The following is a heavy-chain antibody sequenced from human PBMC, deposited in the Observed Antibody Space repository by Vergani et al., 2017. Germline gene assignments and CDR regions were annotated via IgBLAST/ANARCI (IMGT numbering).Heavy chain of an antibody. CDR1: EYSFGNYW. Sequence: EVVLVPSGPEMRKPGESLKISRKCSEYSFGNYWIGWVRQMPGKGLEWMGIIHPADSDTRYSPSFQGQVTISTDKSISTAFLQWDSLKATDTSLYYCARHATYTDSWGQGTLVTVSS. J-gene: IGHJ4*02. CDR2: IHPADSDT. CDR3: ARHATYTDS. V-gene: IGHV5-51*01.